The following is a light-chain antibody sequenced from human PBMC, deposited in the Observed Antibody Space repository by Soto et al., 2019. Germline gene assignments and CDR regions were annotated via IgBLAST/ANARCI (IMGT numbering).Light chain of an antibody. Sequence: EMVLTQSPGTLSLSPGERATLSCRASQSVSSSYLAWYQQKLGQAPSLLIYGASNRATGIPDRFSGSGSGTDFTLTVSRLEPEDFAVFYCQQYGSSPPTFGQGTNLEIK. CDR3: QQYGSSPPT. J-gene: IGKJ2*01. CDR1: QSVSSSY. V-gene: IGKV3-20*01. CDR2: GAS.